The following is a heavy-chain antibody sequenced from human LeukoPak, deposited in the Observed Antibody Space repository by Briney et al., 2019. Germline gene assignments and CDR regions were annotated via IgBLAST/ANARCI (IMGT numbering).Heavy chain of an antibody. D-gene: IGHD6-13*01. CDR2: ISYDGSYK. CDR3: AKDLGSWADY. CDR1: GFTFSSYG. J-gene: IGHJ4*02. Sequence: GGSLRLSCAASGFTFSSYGMYWVRQAPGKGLEWVALISYDGSYKYYADSVKGRFTISRDNSKNTLYLQMNSLRAEDTAVYYCAKDLGSWADYWGQGTLVTVSS. V-gene: IGHV3-30*18.